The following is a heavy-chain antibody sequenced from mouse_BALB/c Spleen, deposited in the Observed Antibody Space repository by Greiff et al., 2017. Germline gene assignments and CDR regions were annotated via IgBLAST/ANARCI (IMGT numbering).Heavy chain of an antibody. V-gene: IGHV1-54*01. D-gene: IGHD1-1*02. CDR1: GYAFTNYL. CDR3: ARGYGACDY. J-gene: IGHJ2*01. CDR2: INPGSGGT. Sequence: VQRVESGAELVRPGTSVKVSCKASGYAFTNYLIEWVKQRPGQGLEWIGVINPGSGGTNYNEKFKGKATLTADKSSSTAYMQLSSLTSDDSAVYFCARGYGACDYWGQGTTLTVSS.